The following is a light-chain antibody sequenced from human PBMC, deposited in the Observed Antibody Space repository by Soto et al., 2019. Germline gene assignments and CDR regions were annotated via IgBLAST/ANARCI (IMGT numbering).Light chain of an antibody. J-gene: IGKJ5*01. CDR3: QQDNSFPLT. CDR2: AAS. Sequence: DIQMTQSPSSVSASVGDRVTITCRASQDISSWLAWYQQKPGNAPKLLIYAASSLQSGVPSRFSGSASGTDFSLTISSVQTEDFATYYHQQDNSFPLTFGQGTRLEIK. CDR1: QDISSW. V-gene: IGKV1-12*01.